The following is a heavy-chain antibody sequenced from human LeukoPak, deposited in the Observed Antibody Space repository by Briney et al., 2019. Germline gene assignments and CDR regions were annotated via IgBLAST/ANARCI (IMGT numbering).Heavy chain of an antibody. Sequence: GRSLRLSCADSGFTFSSYWMHWVRQAPGKGLVWVSRINSDGSSTSYADSVKGRFTISRDNAKNTLYLQMNSLRAEDTAVYYCARDQNGEGFDYWGQGTLVTVSS. CDR2: INSDGSST. CDR3: ARDQNGEGFDY. D-gene: IGHD1-1*01. CDR1: GFTFSSYW. V-gene: IGHV3-74*01. J-gene: IGHJ4*02.